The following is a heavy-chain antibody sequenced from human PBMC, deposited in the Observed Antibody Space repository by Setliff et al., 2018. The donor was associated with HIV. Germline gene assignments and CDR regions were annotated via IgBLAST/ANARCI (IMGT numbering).Heavy chain of an antibody. V-gene: IGHV4-39*01. Sequence: PSETLSLTCTVSGGSIISSSYYWGWIRQPPGKGLEWIGTMYYRGTTYNNPSLKSRVTFSADTSKNQFSLNLNSMTATDTAVYYCVGQGLTMNRGVPAPILYYFDYWGQGTLVTVPS. CDR2: MYYRGTT. CDR1: GGSIISSSYY. J-gene: IGHJ4*02. CDR3: VGQGLTMNRGVPAPILYYFDY. D-gene: IGHD3-10*01.